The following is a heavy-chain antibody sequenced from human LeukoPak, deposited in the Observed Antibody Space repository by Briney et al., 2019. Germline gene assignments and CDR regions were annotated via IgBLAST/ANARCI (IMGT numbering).Heavy chain of an antibody. CDR2: IYSDSNT. CDR3: ARGCCNSAWYSD. V-gene: IGHV3-53*01. Sequence: GSPRLSCAASGFTVSSNFMTWVRQAPGKGLEWVSFIYSDSNTYYADSVKGRFTISRDNSKNTLYLQMNSLRAEDTAVYYCARGCCNSAWYSDWGPGTRVTVSS. CDR1: GFTVSSNF. J-gene: IGHJ4*03. D-gene: IGHD2/OR15-2a*01.